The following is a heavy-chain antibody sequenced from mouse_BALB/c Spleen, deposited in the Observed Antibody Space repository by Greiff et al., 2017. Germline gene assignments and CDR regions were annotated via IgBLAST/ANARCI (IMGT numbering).Heavy chain of an antibody. D-gene: IGHD4-1*01. Sequence: EVQLQQSGPGLVKPSQSLSLTCTVTGYSITSDYAWNWIRQFPGNKLEWMGYISYSGSTSYNPSLKSRISITRDTSKNQFFLQLNSVTTEDTATYYCARRGNWDVAYWGQGTLVTVSA. CDR1: GYSITSDYA. CDR2: ISYSGST. J-gene: IGHJ3*01. V-gene: IGHV3-2*02. CDR3: ARRGNWDVAY.